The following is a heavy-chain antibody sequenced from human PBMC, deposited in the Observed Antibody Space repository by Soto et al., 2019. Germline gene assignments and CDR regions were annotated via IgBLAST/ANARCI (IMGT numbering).Heavy chain of an antibody. Sequence: KVXCKACGYTFTGDYIHWVRQAPGQGLEWMVWINPNSGGTKSAQKFQGRVTMTRDTSISTAYMELSRLRSDDTAVYYCARRKGDYYDSSGYHYYFDYWGQGTLVTVSS. CDR2: INPNSGGT. CDR3: ARRKGDYYDSSGYHYYFDY. V-gene: IGHV1-2*02. J-gene: IGHJ4*02. D-gene: IGHD3-22*01. CDR1: GYTFTGDY.